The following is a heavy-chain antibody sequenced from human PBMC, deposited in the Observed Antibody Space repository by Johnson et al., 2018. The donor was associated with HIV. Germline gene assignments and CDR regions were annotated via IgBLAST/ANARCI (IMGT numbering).Heavy chain of an antibody. Sequence: QEQLVESGGGVVQPGRSLRLSCAASGFTFSSYAMHWVRQAPGKGLEWVAVISYDGSNKYYADSVKGRFTISRDNSKNTLYLQMNSLRAEDTAVYYCAKDRWHYNFWVDAFDIWGQGTMVTVSS. CDR2: ISYDGSNK. CDR1: GFTFSSYA. CDR3: AKDRWHYNFWVDAFDI. J-gene: IGHJ3*02. V-gene: IGHV3-30-3*01. D-gene: IGHD3-3*01.